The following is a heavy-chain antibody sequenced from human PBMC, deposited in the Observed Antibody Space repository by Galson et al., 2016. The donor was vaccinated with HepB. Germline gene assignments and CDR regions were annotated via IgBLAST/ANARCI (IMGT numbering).Heavy chain of an antibody. D-gene: IGHD2-21*02. CDR3: ARGVTGTPYFDF. J-gene: IGHJ4*02. CDR1: GGSISSYF. CDR2: IYKSGST. Sequence: SETLSLTCNVSGGSISSYFWSWIRQSPGKGLEWIGYIYKSGSTSYSPSLKSRVTLSVDTSKNQFSLKLRSVTAADTAVYCCARGVTGTPYFDFWGQGALVTVSS. V-gene: IGHV4-59*01.